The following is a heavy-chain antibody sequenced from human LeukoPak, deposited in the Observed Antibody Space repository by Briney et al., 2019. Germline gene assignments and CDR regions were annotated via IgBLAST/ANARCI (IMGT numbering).Heavy chain of an antibody. CDR1: GFTFSSYE. CDR2: ISRSGSTI. CDR3: ARSGCGGDCGVYYFDY. Sequence: PGGSLRLSCATSGFTFSSYEMNWVRQAPGKGLEWVSYISRSGSTIYYTDSVKGRFTISRDNAKNSLYLQMNSLRAEDTAVYYCARSGCGGDCGVYYFDYWGQGTLVTVSS. J-gene: IGHJ4*02. V-gene: IGHV3-48*03. D-gene: IGHD2-21*02.